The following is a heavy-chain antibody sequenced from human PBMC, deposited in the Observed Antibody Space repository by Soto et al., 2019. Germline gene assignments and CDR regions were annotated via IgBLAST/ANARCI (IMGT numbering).Heavy chain of an antibody. Sequence: SETLSLTCTVSGGSISSGGYYWSWIRQPPGKGLEWIGEINHSGSTNYNPSLKSRVTISVDTSKNQFSLKLSSVTAADTAVYYCARSITMVRGGRYYYYMDVWGKGTTVTVSS. J-gene: IGHJ6*03. CDR1: GGSISSGGYY. CDR3: ARSITMVRGGRYYYYMDV. V-gene: IGHV4-39*07. D-gene: IGHD3-10*01. CDR2: INHSGST.